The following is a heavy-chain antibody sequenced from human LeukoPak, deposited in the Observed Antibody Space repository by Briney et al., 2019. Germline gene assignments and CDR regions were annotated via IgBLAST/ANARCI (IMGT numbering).Heavy chain of an antibody. CDR1: GGSFSGYY. D-gene: IGHD5-12*01. CDR2: INHSGST. Sequence: SETLSLTCAVSGGSFSGYYWSWIRQPPGKGLEWIGEINHSGSTNYNPSLKSRVTISVDTSKNQFSLKLSSVTAADTAVYYCARTIVATGEIDYWGQGTLVTVSS. CDR3: ARTIVATGEIDY. V-gene: IGHV4-34*01. J-gene: IGHJ4*02.